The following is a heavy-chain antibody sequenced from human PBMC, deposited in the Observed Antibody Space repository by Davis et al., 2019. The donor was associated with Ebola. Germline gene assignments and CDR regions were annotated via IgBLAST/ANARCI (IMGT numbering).Heavy chain of an antibody. CDR3: ARLSGLFSSSSGALYFDL. J-gene: IGHJ2*01. Sequence: SETLSLTCTVSGGSISGYYWSWIRQSPGKGLEWIGYIFYTGRTNYKPSLRSRVTISLDTSKNQFSLKLRSVTAADTAVYFCARLSGLFSSSSGALYFDLWGRGTLVSVSS. CDR2: IFYTGRT. V-gene: IGHV4-59*12. D-gene: IGHD6-6*01. CDR1: GGSISGYY.